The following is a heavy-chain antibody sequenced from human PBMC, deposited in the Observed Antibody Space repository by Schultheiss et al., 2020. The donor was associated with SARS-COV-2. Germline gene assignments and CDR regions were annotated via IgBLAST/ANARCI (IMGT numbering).Heavy chain of an antibody. Sequence: ASVKVSCKASGGTFSSYAISWVRQAPGQGLEWMGWMNPNSGNTGYAQKFQGRVTMTRNTSISTAYMELSSLRSEDTAVYYCARGRITIFANWFDPWGQGTLVTVSS. J-gene: IGHJ5*02. CDR3: ARGRITIFANWFDP. CDR2: MNPNSGNT. CDR1: GGTFSSYA. D-gene: IGHD3-3*01. V-gene: IGHV1-8*02.